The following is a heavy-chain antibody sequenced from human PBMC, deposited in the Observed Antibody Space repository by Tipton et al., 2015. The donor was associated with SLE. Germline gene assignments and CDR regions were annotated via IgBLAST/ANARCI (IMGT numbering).Heavy chain of an antibody. J-gene: IGHJ1*01. CDR1: GFTVSSNY. CDR2: IYSGGST. CDR3: ASAQDRGFQH. V-gene: IGHV3-53*04. Sequence: GSLRLSCAASGFTVSSNYMSWVRQSPGKGLEWVSVIYSGGSTYYADSVKGRFTISRHNSKNTLYLQMNSLRAEDTAVYYCASAQDRGFQHWGQGTLVTVSS.